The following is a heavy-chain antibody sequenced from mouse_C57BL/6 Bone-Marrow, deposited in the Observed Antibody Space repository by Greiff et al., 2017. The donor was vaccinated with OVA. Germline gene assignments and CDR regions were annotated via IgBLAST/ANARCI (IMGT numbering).Heavy chain of an antibody. Sequence: EVQLQQSGPGLVKPSQSLSLTCSVTGYSITSGYYWNWIRQFPGNKLEWMGYISYDGSNNYNPSLKNRISITRDTSKNQFFLNLNSVTTEDTATYYCARTYSNSFDYWGQGTTLTVSS. J-gene: IGHJ2*01. D-gene: IGHD2-5*01. CDR3: ARTYSNSFDY. V-gene: IGHV3-6*01. CDR2: ISYDGSN. CDR1: GYSITSGYY.